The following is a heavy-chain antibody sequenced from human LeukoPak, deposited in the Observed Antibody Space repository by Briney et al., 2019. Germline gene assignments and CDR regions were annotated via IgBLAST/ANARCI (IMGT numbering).Heavy chain of an antibody. D-gene: IGHD3-10*01. J-gene: IGHJ5*02. CDR3: ARLMVRPYNWFDP. V-gene: IGHV4-38-2*02. Sequence: PSETLSLTCTVSGYSISSGYYWGWIRQPPGKGLEWIGSIYHSGSTYYNPSLKSRVTISVDTSKNQFSLKLSSVTAADTAVYYCARLMVRPYNWFDPWGQGTLVTVSS. CDR1: GYSISSGYY. CDR2: IYHSGST.